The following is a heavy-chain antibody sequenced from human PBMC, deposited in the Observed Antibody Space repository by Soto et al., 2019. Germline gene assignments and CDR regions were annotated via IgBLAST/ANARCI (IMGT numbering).Heavy chain of an antibody. D-gene: IGHD1-26*01. CDR2: IYYSGST. CDR1: GVSISSYY. V-gene: IGHV4-59*01. CDR3: ARGLVGATSFDY. J-gene: IGHJ4*02. Sequence: PSETLSLTCTVSGVSISSYYWIWIRQPPGKGLEWIGYIYYSGSTNYNPSLKSRVTISVDTSKNQFSLKLSSVTAADTAVYYCARGLVGATSFDYWGQGTLVTVSS.